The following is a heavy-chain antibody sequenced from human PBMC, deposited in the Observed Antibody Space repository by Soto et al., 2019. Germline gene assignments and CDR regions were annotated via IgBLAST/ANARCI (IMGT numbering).Heavy chain of an antibody. D-gene: IGHD4-17*01. Sequence: EVQLVESGGGLVQPGRSLRLSCAASGFTFDDYAMHWVRQVPGKGLEWVSSISWNSGNIGYADSVKGRFTISRDNAKNSLYIQMNSLRTEDTAFYYCAKDLDYGPRRGMDVWGQGITVIVSS. CDR2: ISWNSGNI. V-gene: IGHV3-9*01. CDR1: GFTFDDYA. CDR3: AKDLDYGPRRGMDV. J-gene: IGHJ6*01.